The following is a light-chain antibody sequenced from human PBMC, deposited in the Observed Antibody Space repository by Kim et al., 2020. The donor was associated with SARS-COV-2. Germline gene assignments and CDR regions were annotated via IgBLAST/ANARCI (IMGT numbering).Light chain of an antibody. CDR3: QQRNNWPHLT. J-gene: IGKJ4*01. CDR2: GAS. V-gene: IGKV3-11*01. Sequence: FSPRAGATLSCKAQHSNCRFLGWVPQKPCPAPQPPLLGASHRAHGNPARFNCQWSGTDFTLTISSLQSEDFAVYYCQQRNNWPHLTFGGGTKVDIK. CDR1: HSNCRF.